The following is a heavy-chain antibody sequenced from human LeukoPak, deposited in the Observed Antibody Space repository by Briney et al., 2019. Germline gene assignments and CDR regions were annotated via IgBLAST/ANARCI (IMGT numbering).Heavy chain of an antibody. CDR2: ISSSGSTL. CDR1: GFTFSDYY. CDR3: ARKPYSSGWFDY. V-gene: IGHV3-11*01. Sequence: GGSLRLSCAASGFTFSDYYMSWIRQAPGKGLEWVSYISSSGSTLYYADSVKGRFTISRDNAKNSPYLQMNSLRGEDTAVYYCARKPYSSGWFDYWGQGTLVTVSS. D-gene: IGHD6-19*01. J-gene: IGHJ4*02.